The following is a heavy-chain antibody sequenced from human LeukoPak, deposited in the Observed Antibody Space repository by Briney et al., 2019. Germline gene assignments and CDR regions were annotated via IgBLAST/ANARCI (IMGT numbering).Heavy chain of an antibody. J-gene: IGHJ4*02. CDR1: GGSISSSSYY. CDR2: IYYSGST. D-gene: IGHD6-19*01. Sequence: AETLSLTCTVSGGSISSSSYYWGWIRQPPGKGLEWIGSIYYSGSTYYNPSLKSRVTICVDTSKNQLSLKLSSVTAADRAVYYCARIRSIEVAGTVLDYWGQGTLVTVSS. CDR3: ARIRSIEVAGTVLDY. V-gene: IGHV4-39*01.